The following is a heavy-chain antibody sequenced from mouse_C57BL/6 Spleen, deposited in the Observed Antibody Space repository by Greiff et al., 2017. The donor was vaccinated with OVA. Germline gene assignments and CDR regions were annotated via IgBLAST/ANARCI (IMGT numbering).Heavy chain of an antibody. CDR1: GFTFSSYT. V-gene: IGHV5-9*01. CDR3: ARHRTRGNYFDY. CDR2: ISGGGGNT. J-gene: IGHJ2*01. Sequence: DVQLVESGGGLVKPGGSLKLSCAASGFTFSSYTMSWVRQTPEKRLEWVATISGGGGNTYYPDSVKGRFTISRDNAKNTLYLQMSSLRSEDTALYYCARHRTRGNYFDYWGQGTTLTVSS.